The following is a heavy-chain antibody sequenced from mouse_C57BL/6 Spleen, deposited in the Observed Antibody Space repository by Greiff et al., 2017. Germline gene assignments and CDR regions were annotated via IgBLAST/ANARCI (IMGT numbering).Heavy chain of an antibody. D-gene: IGHD2-1*01. J-gene: IGHJ2*01. Sequence: EVQLQQSGPELVKPGASVKMSCKASGYTFTDYNMHWVKQSHGKSLEWIGYINPNNGGTSYNQKFKGKATLTVNKSSSTAYMELRSLTSEDSAVYYCARTGLRELLYCDYWGQGTTLTVSS. CDR1: GYTFTDYN. CDR2: INPNNGGT. CDR3: ARTGLRELLYCDY. V-gene: IGHV1-22*01.